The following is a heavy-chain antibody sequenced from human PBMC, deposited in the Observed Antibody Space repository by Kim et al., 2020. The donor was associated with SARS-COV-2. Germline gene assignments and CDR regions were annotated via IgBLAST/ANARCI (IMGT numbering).Heavy chain of an antibody. Sequence: YSCSSLKSRLTISVDTSKNQFALKLSSVTAADTAVYYCARQGLAAGWFDPWGQGTLVTVSS. J-gene: IGHJ5*02. D-gene: IGHD6-25*01. V-gene: IGHV4-39*01. CDR3: ARQGLAAGWFDP.